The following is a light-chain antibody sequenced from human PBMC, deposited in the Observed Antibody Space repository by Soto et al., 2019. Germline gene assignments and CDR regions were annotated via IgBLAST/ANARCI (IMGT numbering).Light chain of an antibody. CDR1: QSAGSD. V-gene: IGKV3-15*01. Sequence: EIVMTQSPATLSVSPGERATLSCRASQSAGSDLAWYQQKPGQAPRLLIYRASTRATGIPARFSGSGSGTEFTLTISSLQSGDSAVYYCQQYNNWPPLTFGGGTKVDI. CDR2: RAS. CDR3: QQYNNWPPLT. J-gene: IGKJ4*01.